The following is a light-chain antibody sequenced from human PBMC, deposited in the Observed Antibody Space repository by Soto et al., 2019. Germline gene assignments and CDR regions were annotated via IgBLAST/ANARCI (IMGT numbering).Light chain of an antibody. Sequence: EIVLTQSPGTLSLSPGERATLSCRASRSVSNSYLAWYQQKPGQAPRLLILGASSRATGTPDRFSGSGSGTDFTLTISRLEPEDFAVYYCQQYGYSLWTFGQGTRV. CDR3: QQYGYSLWT. J-gene: IGKJ1*01. V-gene: IGKV3-20*01. CDR1: RSVSNSY. CDR2: GAS.